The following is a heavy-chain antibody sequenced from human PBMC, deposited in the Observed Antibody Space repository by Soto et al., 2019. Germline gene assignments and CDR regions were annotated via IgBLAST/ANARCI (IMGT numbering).Heavy chain of an antibody. J-gene: IGHJ3*02. CDR1: GFTFSSYG. V-gene: IGHV3-30*18. D-gene: IGHD2-2*02. CDR2: ISYDGSNK. Sequence: PGGSLRLSCAASGFTFSSYGTHWVLQAPGKGLEWVAVISYDGSNKYYADSVKGRFTISRDNSKNTLYLQMNSLRAEDTAVYYCAKPHIVVVPAAIGGDDDFDIWGQGTMVTVSS. CDR3: AKPHIVVVPAAIGGDDDFDI.